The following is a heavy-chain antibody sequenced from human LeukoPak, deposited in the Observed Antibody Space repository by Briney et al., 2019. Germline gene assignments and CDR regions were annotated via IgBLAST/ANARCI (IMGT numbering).Heavy chain of an antibody. CDR3: ARTTLRHSDWSLDAFDI. Sequence: SETLSLTCTVSGGSISSYYWSWIRQPAGKGLEWIGRIYTSGSTNYNPSLKGRVTMSVDTSKNQFSLKLSSVTAADTAVYYCARTTLRHSDWSLDAFDIWGQGTMVTVSS. CDR2: IYTSGST. J-gene: IGHJ3*02. V-gene: IGHV4-4*07. CDR1: GGSISSYY. D-gene: IGHD3-9*01.